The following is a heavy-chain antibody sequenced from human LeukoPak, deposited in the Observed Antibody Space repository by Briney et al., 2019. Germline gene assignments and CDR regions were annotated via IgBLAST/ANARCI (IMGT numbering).Heavy chain of an antibody. CDR2: IIPIFGTA. J-gene: IGHJ4*02. CDR1: GGTFSSYA. CDR3: ARGPAMVGGYFDY. D-gene: IGHD5-18*01. V-gene: IGHV1-69*13. Sequence: SVKVSCKASGGTFSSYAISWVRQAPGQGLEWMGGIIPIFGTANYARKFQGRVTITADESTSTAYMELSSLRSEDTAVYYCARGPAMVGGYFDYWGQGTLVTVSS.